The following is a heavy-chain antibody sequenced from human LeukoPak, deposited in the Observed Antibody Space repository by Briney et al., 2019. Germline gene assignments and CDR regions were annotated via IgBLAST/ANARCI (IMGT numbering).Heavy chain of an antibody. CDR1: GGSVSSGDYY. J-gene: IGHJ3*02. Sequence: PSETLSLTCTVSGGSVSSGDYYWNWIRQPPGKGLEWIGYIYYSGNTYYNPSLKSRLTISVDTSKNQFSLQLTSVTAADTAVYYCARARRFAAAGMTAFDIWGQGTMVTVSS. D-gene: IGHD6-13*01. CDR3: ARARRFAAAGMTAFDI. V-gene: IGHV4-30-4*08. CDR2: IYYSGNT.